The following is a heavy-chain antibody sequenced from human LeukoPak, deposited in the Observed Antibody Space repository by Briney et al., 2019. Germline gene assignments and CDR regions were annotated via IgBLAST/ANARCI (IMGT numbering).Heavy chain of an antibody. CDR1: GGSFSGYY. CDR2: INHSGST. J-gene: IGHJ4*02. V-gene: IGHV4-34*01. D-gene: IGHD2-2*01. CDR3: ARGDIVVVSAAKGHLGPFDY. Sequence: SETLSLTCAVYGGSFSGYYWSWIRQPPGKGLEWIGEINHSGSTNYNPSLKSRVTISVDTSKNQFSLKLSSVTAADTAVYYCARGDIVVVSAAKGHLGPFDYWGQGTLVTVSS.